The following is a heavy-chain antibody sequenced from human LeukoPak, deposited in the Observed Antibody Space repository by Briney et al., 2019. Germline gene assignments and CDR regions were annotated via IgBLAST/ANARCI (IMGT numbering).Heavy chain of an antibody. V-gene: IGHV4-59*08. Sequence: SETLSLTCTVSGGSINSFYWSWIRQPPGMRPEWIGYIYYTGTTNYNPSLTSRLTISVDTSKNQFSLKLSSVTAADTAVYYCARLLSSGAEPFDYWGQGTLVTVSS. CDR3: ARLLSSGAEPFDY. J-gene: IGHJ4*02. D-gene: IGHD6-19*01. CDR1: GGSINSFY. CDR2: IYYTGTT.